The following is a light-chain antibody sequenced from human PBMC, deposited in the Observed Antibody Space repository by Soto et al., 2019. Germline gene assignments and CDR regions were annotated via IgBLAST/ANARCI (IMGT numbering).Light chain of an antibody. CDR2: DVT. Sequence: QSALTQPASLSGSPGQSITISCTGTRSDIGGYNYVYWHQQHPGKAPKLMIYDVTNRPSGVFDRFSGSKFGNTASLTISGLQAEDEADYYCSSYTSSSTYVFGAGTKVTVL. CDR3: SSYTSSSTYV. J-gene: IGLJ1*01. V-gene: IGLV2-14*01. CDR1: RSDIGGYNY.